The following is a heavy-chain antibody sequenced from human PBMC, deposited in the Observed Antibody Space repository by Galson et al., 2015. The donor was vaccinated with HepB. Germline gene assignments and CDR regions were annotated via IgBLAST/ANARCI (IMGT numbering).Heavy chain of an antibody. D-gene: IGHD3-22*01. J-gene: IGHJ2*01. CDR3: ARDRNYYDSSGYYEVEGCFDL. CDR1: GFTFSSYG. CDR2: IWYDGSNK. V-gene: IGHV3-33*01. Sequence: SLRLSCAASGFTFSSYGMHWVRQAPGKGREWVAVIWYDGSNKYYADSVKGRFTISRDNSKNTLYLQMNSLRAEDTAVYYCARDRNYYDSSGYYEVEGCFDLWGRGTLVTVSS.